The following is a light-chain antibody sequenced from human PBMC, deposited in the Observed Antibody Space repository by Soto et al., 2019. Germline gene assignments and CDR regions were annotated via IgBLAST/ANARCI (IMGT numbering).Light chain of an antibody. CDR2: GAS. CDR3: QQCNNWPWT. V-gene: IGKV3-15*01. J-gene: IGKJ1*01. CDR1: QSVSSN. Sequence: EIVMTQSPATLSVSPGERATLSCRASQSVSSNLAWYQQKPGQAPRLLIYGASTRATGIPARFSGSGSGTEFTLTISSLQSVDFAVYSCQQCNNWPWTFGQGTKVDIK.